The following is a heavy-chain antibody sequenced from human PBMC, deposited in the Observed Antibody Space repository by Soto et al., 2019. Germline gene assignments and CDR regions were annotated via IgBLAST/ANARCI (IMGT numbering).Heavy chain of an antibody. CDR1: GLPFSDAY. D-gene: IGHD4-17*01. CDR2: IKTKTDGGAT. J-gene: IGHJ4*02. Sequence: EGQLVESGGGLVKPGGSRKLSCEGSGLPFSDAYMSWVRQAPGKGLEWVGRIKTKTDGGATEYAAPVKGRFNISRDDSKNTLYVEMNSLKTEDTAVYYCTTDRPSRLRKPRVWGQGTLVTVSS. CDR3: TTDRPSRLRKPRV. V-gene: IGHV3-15*01.